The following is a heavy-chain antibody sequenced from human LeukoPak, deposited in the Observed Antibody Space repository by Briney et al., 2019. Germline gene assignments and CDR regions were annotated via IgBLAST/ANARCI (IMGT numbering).Heavy chain of an antibody. CDR1: GASFSSGDQY. V-gene: IGHV4-31*03. CDR3: SRGLDSRKLGY. D-gene: IGHD3-22*01. CDR2: IHPSGML. J-gene: IGHJ4*02. Sequence: SQTLSLTCTVSGASFSSGDQYWNWIRQSPGKGLEWIGSIHPSGMLYDNPSLESRVTISIDTSKNQFSLNLNSVTAADTAVYFCSRGLDSRKLGYWGQGTLVTVSS.